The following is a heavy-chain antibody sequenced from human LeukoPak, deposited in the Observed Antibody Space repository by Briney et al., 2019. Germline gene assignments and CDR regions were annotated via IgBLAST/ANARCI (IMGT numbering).Heavy chain of an antibody. CDR1: GFTFSSYS. CDR3: ARDRTAYYDILTGYYSYYFDY. CDR2: ISSSSSYI. J-gene: IGHJ4*02. D-gene: IGHD3-9*01. Sequence: GGSLRLSCAVSGFTFSSYSMNWVRQAPGKGLEWVSSISSSSSYIYYADSVKGRFTISRDNAKNSLYLQMNSLRAKDTAVYYCARDRTAYYDILTGYYSYYFDYWGQGTLVTVSS. V-gene: IGHV3-21*01.